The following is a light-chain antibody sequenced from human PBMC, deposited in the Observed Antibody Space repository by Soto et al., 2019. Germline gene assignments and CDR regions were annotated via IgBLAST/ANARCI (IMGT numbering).Light chain of an antibody. CDR1: QSISSY. CDR2: AAS. Sequence: DIQMTQSPSSLSASVGDRVTITCRASQSISSYLNWYQQKPGKAPKLLIYAASSLQSGVPSRFSGSGSGTDFPLTIRSLQPEDSAPYYCQQSYSTPTFGQGTKLEIK. V-gene: IGKV1-39*01. CDR3: QQSYSTPT. J-gene: IGKJ2*01.